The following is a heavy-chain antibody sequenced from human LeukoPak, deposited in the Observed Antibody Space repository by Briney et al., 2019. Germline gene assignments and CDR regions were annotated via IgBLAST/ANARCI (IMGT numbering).Heavy chain of an antibody. CDR2: IYYSGST. J-gene: IGHJ4*02. D-gene: IGHD3-22*01. V-gene: IGHV4-31*03. Sequence: SETLSLTCTVSGGSISSGGYYWSWIRRHPGKGLEWIGYIYYSGSTYYNPSLKSRVTISVDTSKNQFSLKLSSVTAADTAVYYCAREVHDSSGYVDYWGQGTLVTVSS. CDR1: GGSISSGGYY. CDR3: AREVHDSSGYVDY.